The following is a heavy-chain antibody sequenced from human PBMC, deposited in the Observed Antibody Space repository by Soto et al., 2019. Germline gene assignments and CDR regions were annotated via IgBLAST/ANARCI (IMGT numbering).Heavy chain of an antibody. D-gene: IGHD3-10*01. CDR2: IYYSGST. CDR1: GDSISTSGYY. J-gene: IGHJ6*02. CDR3: ARFKRFGELLKYYYYYGMDV. Sequence: PSETLSLTCTVSGDSISTSGYYWGWVRQPPGKGLEWVGSIYYSGSTYYNPSLKSRVTISVDTSKNQFSLKLSSVTAADTAVYYCARFKRFGELLKYYYYYGMDVWGQGTTVTVSS. V-gene: IGHV4-39*07.